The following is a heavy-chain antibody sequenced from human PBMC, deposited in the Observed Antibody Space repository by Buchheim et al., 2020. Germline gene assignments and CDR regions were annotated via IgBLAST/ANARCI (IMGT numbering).Heavy chain of an antibody. V-gene: IGHV4-61*08. J-gene: IGHJ5*02. Sequence: QVQLQESGPGLVKPSETLSLTCSVSGASVRSGGFYWGWIRQSPGKGLEWIAYIDHRGSTNHNPSLQSRDSISVDTSQNQFSLKLSSVTAADTAVYYCARVEWEYYWLDPWGQGT. CDR3: ARVEWEYYWLDP. CDR2: IDHRGST. CDR1: GASVRSGGFY. D-gene: IGHD1-26*01.